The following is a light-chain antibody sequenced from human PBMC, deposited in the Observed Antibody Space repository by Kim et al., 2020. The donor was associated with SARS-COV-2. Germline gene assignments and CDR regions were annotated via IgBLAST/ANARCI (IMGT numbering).Light chain of an antibody. V-gene: IGLV3-10*01. Sequence: PGQTARITCSGDALTKKYAYWYQQKSGQAPVLVIYEDSKRPSGIPERFSGSSSGTMATLTISGAQVEDEADYYCYSTDSSGNHRVFGGGTQLTVL. CDR2: EDS. J-gene: IGLJ3*02. CDR1: ALTKKY. CDR3: YSTDSSGNHRV.